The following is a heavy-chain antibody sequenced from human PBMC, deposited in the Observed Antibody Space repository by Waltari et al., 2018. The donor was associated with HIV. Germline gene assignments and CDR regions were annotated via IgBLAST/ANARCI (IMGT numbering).Heavy chain of an antibody. CDR1: GGSISGYF. CDR3: ARVEMASITYFDF. D-gene: IGHD5-12*01. V-gene: IGHV4-34*02. Sequence: QVHLQQWGAGLLKPSETLSLTCAAYGGSISGYFWIWVRQPPGRGLEWIGESNDRGTANYNPSLKSRVSMSVNTSKNQFSLSLTSVTAADTALYYCARVEMASITYFDFWGQGTLVTVSS. CDR2: SNDRGTA. J-gene: IGHJ4*02.